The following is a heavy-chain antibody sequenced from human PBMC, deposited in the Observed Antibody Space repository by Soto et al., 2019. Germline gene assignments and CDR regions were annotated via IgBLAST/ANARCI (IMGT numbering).Heavy chain of an antibody. CDR1: GGSISSSSYY. V-gene: IGHV4-39*01. CDR2: IYYSGST. J-gene: IGHJ5*02. CDR3: ARELVVVPAAKDDWFDP. D-gene: IGHD2-2*01. Sequence: ASETLSLTCTVSGGSISSSSYYWGWIRHPPGKGLEWIGSIYYSGSTYYNPSLKSRVTISVDTSKNQFSLKLSSVTAADTAVYYCARELVVVPAAKDDWFDPWGQGTLVTVSS.